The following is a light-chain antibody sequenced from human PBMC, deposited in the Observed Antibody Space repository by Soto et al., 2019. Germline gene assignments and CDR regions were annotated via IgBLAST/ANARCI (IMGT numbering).Light chain of an antibody. CDR2: AAS. Sequence: IQVTQSPSSVSASIGDRVTIPSRSSEDISTWLAWYQQKPGKAPKLLIYAASSLQSGVPSRFSGSGSGTDFTLTISSLQPEDFATYYCQQANSFPITFGQGTRLEI. CDR1: EDISTW. V-gene: IGKV1-12*01. CDR3: QQANSFPIT. J-gene: IGKJ5*01.